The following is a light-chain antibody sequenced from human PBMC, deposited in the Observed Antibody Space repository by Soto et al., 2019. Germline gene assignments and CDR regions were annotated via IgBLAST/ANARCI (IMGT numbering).Light chain of an antibody. Sequence: DIQMTQSPSTLSASAGDRVTITCRASQSISTGLAWYQQTPGKAPKLLIYDASSLESGVPSRFSGSGSGTDFTLTISSLQPDDFATYYCQQYRTFSRTFGQGTKV. V-gene: IGKV1-5*01. J-gene: IGKJ1*01. CDR3: QQYRTFSRT. CDR2: DAS. CDR1: QSISTG.